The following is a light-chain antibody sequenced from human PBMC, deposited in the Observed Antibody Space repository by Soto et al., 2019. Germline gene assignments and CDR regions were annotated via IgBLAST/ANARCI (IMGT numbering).Light chain of an antibody. CDR3: QQYNSYLYT. V-gene: IGKV1-5*01. Sequence: DIQMTQSPSTLSASVGDSVTITCRASQTIIRWLAWYQQKPGEAPKLLIYDASRLHSGVPSRFSGSGSGTEFTLTISSLQPDDFATYYCQQYNSYLYTFGQGTKLEI. CDR1: QTIIRW. J-gene: IGKJ2*01. CDR2: DAS.